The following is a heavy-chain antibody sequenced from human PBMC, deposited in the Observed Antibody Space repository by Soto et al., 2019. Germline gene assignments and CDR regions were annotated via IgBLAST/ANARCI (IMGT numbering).Heavy chain of an antibody. V-gene: IGHV3-23*01. Sequence: GSLRLSCAASGFTFSTYAMSWVRQAPGKGLEWVSKIIHSGDSTYYADSVKGRFTISSDNSKNTVYLQMNSLRAEDTAVYYCATGQQLGYWGQGTLVTVSS. D-gene: IGHD6-13*01. CDR3: ATGQQLGY. CDR2: IIHSGDST. J-gene: IGHJ4*02. CDR1: GFTFSTYA.